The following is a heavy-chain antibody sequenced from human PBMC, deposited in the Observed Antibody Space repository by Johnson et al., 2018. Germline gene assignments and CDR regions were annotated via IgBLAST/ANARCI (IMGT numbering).Heavy chain of an antibody. V-gene: IGHV1-3*01. CDR1: GYTFTSYA. Sequence: QVQLVQSGAEVKKPGASVKVSCKASGYTFTSYAMHWVRQAPGQRLEWMGWINAGNGNTKYSQKFQGRVTITRETSASTAYMGLSSRRSEDTAVYYCARDYYDFWSGPNGHYYYMDVWGKGTTVTVSS. D-gene: IGHD3-3*01. J-gene: IGHJ6*03. CDR2: INAGNGNT. CDR3: ARDYYDFWSGPNGHYYYMDV.